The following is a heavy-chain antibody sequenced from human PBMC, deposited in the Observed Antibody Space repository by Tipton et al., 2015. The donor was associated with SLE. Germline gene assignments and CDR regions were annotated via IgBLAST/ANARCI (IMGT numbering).Heavy chain of an antibody. J-gene: IGHJ4*02. CDR1: GYTFTGYY. V-gene: IGHV1-2*02. Sequence: QLVQSGAEVKKPGASVKVSCMASGYTFTGYYMHWVRQAPGQGLEWMGWINPNSGGTNYAQKFQGRVTMTRDTSIRTAYMELSRLRSEDTAVYYCARGLGTGTNPLTYFDYWGQGTLVTVSS. CDR2: INPNSGGT. CDR3: ARGLGTGTNPLTYFDY. D-gene: IGHD1-7*01.